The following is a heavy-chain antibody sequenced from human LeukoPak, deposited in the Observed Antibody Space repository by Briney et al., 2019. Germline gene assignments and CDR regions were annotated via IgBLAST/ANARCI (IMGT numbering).Heavy chain of an antibody. CDR1: GGSISSSNW. D-gene: IGHD3-22*01. CDR2: IYHSGST. J-gene: IGHJ3*02. CDR3: ARVNYYDSSGATDAFDI. Sequence: SETLSLTCAVSGGSISSSNWWSWVRQPPGKGLEWIGEIYHSGSTSYNPSLKSRVTISVDKSKNQFSLKLSSVTAADTAVYYCARVNYYDSSGATDAFDIWGQGTMVTVSS. V-gene: IGHV4-4*02.